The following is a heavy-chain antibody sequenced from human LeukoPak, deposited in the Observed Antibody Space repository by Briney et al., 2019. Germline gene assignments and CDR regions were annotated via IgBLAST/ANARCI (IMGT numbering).Heavy chain of an antibody. J-gene: IGHJ6*01. D-gene: IGHD1-14*01. Sequence: ASVKVSCKASGYTFTSYGITWVRQAPGQGLQWMGWISTYNDKTDYPQKIQGRVTMTTDTSTSTVYMELRSLRSDDTAVYFCARDRGANHQYALDVWGQGATVTVSS. V-gene: IGHV1-18*01. CDR2: ISTYNDKT. CDR1: GYTFTSYG. CDR3: ARDRGANHQYALDV.